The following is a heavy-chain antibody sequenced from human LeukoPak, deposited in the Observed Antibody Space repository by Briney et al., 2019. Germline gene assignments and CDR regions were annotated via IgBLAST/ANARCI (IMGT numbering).Heavy chain of an antibody. CDR3: ARAVAVAGTAFCLNY. J-gene: IGHJ4*02. Sequence: PGGSLRFSCAASGFSFSTYWMHWVRLVPGKGLVWVSRTNTDGSITDYADSVKGRFTISRDNAMNSLFLQMNSLRAEDTAVYYCARAVAVAGTAFCLNYWGQGTLVTVSS. CDR2: TNTDGSIT. CDR1: GFSFSTYW. D-gene: IGHD6-19*01. V-gene: IGHV3-74*01.